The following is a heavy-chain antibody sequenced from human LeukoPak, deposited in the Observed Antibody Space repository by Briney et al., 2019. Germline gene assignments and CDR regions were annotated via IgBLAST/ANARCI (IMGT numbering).Heavy chain of an antibody. CDR1: GFTFSNYA. J-gene: IGHJ4*02. D-gene: IGHD2-15*01. CDR2: ISGSASST. CDR3: ARGYCSGGSCYLFDY. V-gene: IGHV3-23*01. Sequence: GGSLRLSCAASGFTFSNYAMSWVRQAPGKGLEWVSAISGSASSTYHADSVKGRFTISRDNSKNTLYLQMGSLRAEDMAVYYCARGYCSGGSCYLFDYWGQGTLVTVSS.